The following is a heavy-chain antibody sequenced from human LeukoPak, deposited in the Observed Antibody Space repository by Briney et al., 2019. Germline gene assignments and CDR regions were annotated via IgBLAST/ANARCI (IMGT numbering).Heavy chain of an antibody. V-gene: IGHV1-46*01. J-gene: IGHJ4*02. D-gene: IGHD3-9*01. CDR3: AALITIDEGGNFDY. CDR1: GYTFTSYD. Sequence: ASVKVSCKASGYTFTSYDINWVRQAPGQGLEWMGIINPSGGSTSYAQKFQGRVTMTRDTPTSTVYMELSSLRSEDTAVYYCAALITIDEGGNFDYWGQGTLVTVSS. CDR2: INPSGGST.